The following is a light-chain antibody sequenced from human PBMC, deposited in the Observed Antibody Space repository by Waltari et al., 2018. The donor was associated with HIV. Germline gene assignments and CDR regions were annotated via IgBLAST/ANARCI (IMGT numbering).Light chain of an antibody. CDR2: AAS. CDR1: QGISSY. J-gene: IGKJ4*01. Sequence: DIQLTQSPSFLSASVGDRVTITCRASQGISSYLAWYQQKPGKAPKLLIYAASTLQSGVPSRFSGSGSGTDFALTISRLQAEDVAVYHCQQYLRSPPTFGGGTKVEIK. CDR3: QQYLRSPPT. V-gene: IGKV1-9*01.